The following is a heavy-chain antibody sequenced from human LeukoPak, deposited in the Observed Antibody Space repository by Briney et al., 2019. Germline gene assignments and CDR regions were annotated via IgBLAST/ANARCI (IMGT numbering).Heavy chain of an antibody. D-gene: IGHD4-17*01. CDR3: ARGLDYGDYSWAFDY. CDR2: IWYDGSNK. V-gene: IGHV3-33*01. CDR1: GFTFSSYG. Sequence: GGSLRLSCAAPGFTFSSYGMHWVRQAPGKGLEWVAVIWYDGSNKYYADSVKGRFTISRDNSKNTLYLQMNSLRAEDTAVYYCARGLDYGDYSWAFDYWGQGTLVTVSS. J-gene: IGHJ4*02.